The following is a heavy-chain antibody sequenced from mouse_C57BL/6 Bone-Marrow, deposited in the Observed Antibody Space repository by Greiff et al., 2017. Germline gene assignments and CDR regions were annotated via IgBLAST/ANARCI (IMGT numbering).Heavy chain of an antibody. Sequence: VQLQESGAELARPGASVKLSCKASGYTFTSYGISWVKQRTGQGLEWIGEIYPRSGNTYYNEKFKGKATLTADKSSSTAYMELRSLTSEDSAVXFCARSGAYFKWYFDVWGTGTTVTVSS. CDR3: ARSGAYFKWYFDV. J-gene: IGHJ1*03. D-gene: IGHD2-10*01. CDR1: GYTFTSYG. V-gene: IGHV1-81*01. CDR2: IYPRSGNT.